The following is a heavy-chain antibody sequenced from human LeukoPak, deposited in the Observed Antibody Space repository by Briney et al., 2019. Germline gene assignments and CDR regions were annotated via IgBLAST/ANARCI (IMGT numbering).Heavy chain of an antibody. D-gene: IGHD2-2*01. CDR2: IYPGDSDT. J-gene: IGHJ5*02. Sequence: GESLKISYKGSGYSFTSYWIGWVRQMPGKGLEWMGIIYPGDSDTRYSPSFQGQVTISADKSISTAYLQWSSLKASDTAMYYCARLYALGYCSSTSCYASVYWFDPWGQGTLVTVSS. CDR3: ARLYALGYCSSTSCYASVYWFDP. V-gene: IGHV5-51*01. CDR1: GYSFTSYW.